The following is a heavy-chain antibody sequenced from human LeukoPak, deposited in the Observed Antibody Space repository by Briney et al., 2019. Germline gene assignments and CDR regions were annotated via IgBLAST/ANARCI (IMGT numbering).Heavy chain of an antibody. V-gene: IGHV4-31*03. CDR3: ARGRYYDILTGYLDY. Sequence: SQTLSLTCTVSGGSISSGGYYWSWIRQHPGKGLEWIGYIYHSGSTYYNPSLKSRVTISVDTSKNQFSLKLSSVTAADTTVYYCARGRYYDILTGYLDYWGQGTLVTVSS. J-gene: IGHJ4*02. D-gene: IGHD3-9*01. CDR1: GGSISSGGYY. CDR2: IYHSGST.